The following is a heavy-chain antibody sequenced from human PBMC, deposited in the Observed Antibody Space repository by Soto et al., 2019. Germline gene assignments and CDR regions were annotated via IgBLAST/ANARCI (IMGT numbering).Heavy chain of an antibody. J-gene: IGHJ3*02. CDR2: ISAYNGKT. V-gene: IGHV1-18*01. Sequence: QVQLVQSGVEVKKPGASVKVSCKASGYTFNSYDISWVRQAPGQGLEWMGWISAYNGKTNYAQKLQGRVTMTTDTSTSTAYMELRSLRSDDTAVYYCARADGEGSGEDAFDIWGQGTMVTVSS. CDR3: ARADGEGSGEDAFDI. CDR1: GYTFNSYD. D-gene: IGHD3-10*01.